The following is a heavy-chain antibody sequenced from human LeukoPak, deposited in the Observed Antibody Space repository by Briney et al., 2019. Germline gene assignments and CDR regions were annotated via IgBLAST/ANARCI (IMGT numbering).Heavy chain of an antibody. Sequence: KASETLSLTCAVYGGSFSGYYWSWIRQPPGKGLEWIGEINHSGSTNYNPSLKSRVTISVDTSKNQFSLKLSSVTAADTAVYYCARGRYDIPQYYFDYWGQGTLVTVSS. J-gene: IGHJ4*02. D-gene: IGHD3-9*01. V-gene: IGHV4-34*01. CDR1: GGSFSGYY. CDR3: ARGRYDIPQYYFDY. CDR2: INHSGST.